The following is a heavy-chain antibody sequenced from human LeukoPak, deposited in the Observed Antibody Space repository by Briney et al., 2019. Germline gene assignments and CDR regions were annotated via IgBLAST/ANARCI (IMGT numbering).Heavy chain of an antibody. CDR3: ARDAYCSSTSCKEYFDL. V-gene: IGHV3-11*04. D-gene: IGHD2-2*01. CDR1: GFTFSDYY. CDR2: ISSSGNTT. Sequence: RGSLRLSCAASGFTFSDYYMSWIRQAPGKGLECISYISSSGNTTYYADSVKGRFTISRDNAKDSLYLQMNSLRAEDPAVYYCARDAYCSSTSCKEYFDLWGRGTLVTVSS. J-gene: IGHJ2*01.